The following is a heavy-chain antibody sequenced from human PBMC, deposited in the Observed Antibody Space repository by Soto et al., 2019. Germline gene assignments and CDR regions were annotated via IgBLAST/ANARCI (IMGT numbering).Heavy chain of an antibody. V-gene: IGHV3-30-3*01. Sequence: QVQLVESGGGVVQPGRSLRLSCAASGFTFSSYAMHWARQAPGKGLEWVAVISYDGSNKYYADSVKGRFTISRDNSKNTLYLQMNSLRAEDTAVYYCASLSGEIDYWGQGTLVTVSS. CDR3: ASLSGEIDY. CDR1: GFTFSSYA. J-gene: IGHJ4*02. CDR2: ISYDGSNK. D-gene: IGHD2-15*01.